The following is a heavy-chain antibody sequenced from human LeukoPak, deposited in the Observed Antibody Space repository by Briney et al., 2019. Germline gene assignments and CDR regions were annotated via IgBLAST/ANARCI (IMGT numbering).Heavy chain of an antibody. CDR2: ISAYNGIT. Sequence: ASVKVSCKASGYTFTSYGISWVRQAPGQGLEWMGWISAYNGITNYAQKLQGRVTMTTDTSTSTAYMELRSLRSDDTAVYYCARPTSVVVVAASPLTPPWFDPWGQGTLVTVSS. D-gene: IGHD2-15*01. CDR3: ARPTSVVVVAASPLTPPWFDP. J-gene: IGHJ5*02. V-gene: IGHV1-18*04. CDR1: GYTFTSYG.